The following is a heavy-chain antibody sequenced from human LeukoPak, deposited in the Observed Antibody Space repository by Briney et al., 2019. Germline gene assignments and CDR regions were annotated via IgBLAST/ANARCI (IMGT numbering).Heavy chain of an antibody. CDR3: AMASFYGSGSYRN. D-gene: IGHD3-10*01. CDR1: GYAFNSCG. Sequence: ASVKVSCKASGYAFNSCGISWVRQAPGQGLEWMGWINPHNDNTNYAQKLQGRVTMTTDTSTSTAYMELRSLRSDDTAVYYCAMASFYGSGSYRNWGQGALVTVSS. CDR2: INPHNDNT. J-gene: IGHJ4*02. V-gene: IGHV1-18*01.